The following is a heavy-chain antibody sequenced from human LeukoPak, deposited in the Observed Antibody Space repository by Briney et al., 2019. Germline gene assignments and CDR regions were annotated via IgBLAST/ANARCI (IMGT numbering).Heavy chain of an antibody. Sequence: PSVTLTLTCTVSGGAISGYYWSWIRQPPGKALEWIAYIDYSGDTNSKPSLKSLVTISVDTSKNQFSLRLNSVTAADTAFYYFFREEAGIRDFDPWGQGTLVTVSS. CDR3: FREEAGIRDFDP. J-gene: IGHJ5*02. CDR1: GGAISGYY. D-gene: IGHD3-9*01. CDR2: IDYSGDT. V-gene: IGHV4-59*08.